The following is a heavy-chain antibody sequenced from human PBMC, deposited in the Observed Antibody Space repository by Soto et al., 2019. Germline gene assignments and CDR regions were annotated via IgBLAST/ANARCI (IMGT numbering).Heavy chain of an antibody. V-gene: IGHV3-30*18. Sequence: GSLRLSCAASGFTFSSYGMHWVRQAPGKGLEWVAVISYDGSNKYYADSVKGRFTISRDNSKNTLYLQMNSLRAEDTAVYYCAKDRWGSAYYYYGMDVWGQGTTVTVSS. D-gene: IGHD3-16*01. CDR3: AKDRWGSAYYYYGMDV. J-gene: IGHJ6*02. CDR1: GFTFSSYG. CDR2: ISYDGSNK.